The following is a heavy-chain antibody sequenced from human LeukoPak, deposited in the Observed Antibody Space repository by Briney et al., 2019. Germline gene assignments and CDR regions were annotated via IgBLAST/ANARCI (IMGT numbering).Heavy chain of an antibody. CDR1: GYTFTGYY. V-gene: IGHV1-2*04. CDR3: ARDTAYHVLFHYYYYMDV. Sequence: ASVTVSFKASGYTFTGYYMHWVRQAPGQGLAWMGWINPNSGGTNYAQKFQGWVTMTRDTSISTAYMELSRLRSDDTAVYYCARDTAYHVLFHYYYYMDVWGKGTTVTVSS. J-gene: IGHJ6*03. CDR2: INPNSGGT. D-gene: IGHD2-21*01.